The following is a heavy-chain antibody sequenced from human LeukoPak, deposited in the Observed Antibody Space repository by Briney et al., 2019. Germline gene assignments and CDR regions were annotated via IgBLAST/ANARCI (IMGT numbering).Heavy chain of an antibody. J-gene: IGHJ4*02. CDR2: LIGSAANT. V-gene: IGHV3-23*01. CDR1: GLTVSSYA. D-gene: IGHD4-17*01. CDR3: AKDLDLRHGDYSLFDY. Sequence: KTGGSLRLSCGASGLTVSSYAMSWVRQAPGKGLEWVSTLIGSAANTYYADSVKGRFTISRDDSKNTVYLQMNSLRAEDTAVYYCAKDLDLRHGDYSLFDYWGQGTLVTVSS.